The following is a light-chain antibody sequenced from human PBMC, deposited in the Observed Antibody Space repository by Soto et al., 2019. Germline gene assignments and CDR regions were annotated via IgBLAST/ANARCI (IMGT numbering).Light chain of an antibody. V-gene: IGKV3-15*01. CDR3: LQYSTWPPLYT. CDR2: DAS. J-gene: IGKJ2*01. CDR1: QSVSSY. Sequence: EIVMTQPPATRSVSLGERVTLSCRASQSVSSYLAWYQQKPGQAPRLLISDASTRATDIPDRFSGSGSGTDFTLTISSLQSTDLAVYYCLQYSTWPPLYTFGQGTKLEIK.